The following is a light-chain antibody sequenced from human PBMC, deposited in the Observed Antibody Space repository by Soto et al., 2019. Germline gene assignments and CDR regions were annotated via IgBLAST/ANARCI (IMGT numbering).Light chain of an antibody. Sequence: DIQMTQSPSSVSASIGDTVTITCRASQDISTLLAWYQQKPGKAPKLLIYGASTLQSGVPSRFSGSGSGTDFTLTISSLQPEDFATYYCQQYDSYSWTFGQGTKVDIK. J-gene: IGKJ1*01. CDR2: GAS. CDR1: QDISTL. CDR3: QQYDSYSWT. V-gene: IGKV1D-16*01.